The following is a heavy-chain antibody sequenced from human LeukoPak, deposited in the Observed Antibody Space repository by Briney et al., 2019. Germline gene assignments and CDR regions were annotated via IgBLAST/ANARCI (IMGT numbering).Heavy chain of an antibody. CDR3: AKETRGYSYGWVDY. CDR2: ISGSGGST. V-gene: IGHV3-23*01. D-gene: IGHD5-18*01. Sequence: GSLRLSCAASGFTFSSYAMSWVRQAPGKGLEGVSAISGSGGSTYYADSVKGGFTISRDNSKNTLYLQMKRLRAEDTAVYYCAKETRGYSYGWVDYWGQGTLVTVSS. J-gene: IGHJ4*02. CDR1: GFTFSSYA.